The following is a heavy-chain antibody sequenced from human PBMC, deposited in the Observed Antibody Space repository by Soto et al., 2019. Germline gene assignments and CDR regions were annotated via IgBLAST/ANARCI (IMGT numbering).Heavy chain of an antibody. D-gene: IGHD1-7*01. J-gene: IGHJ4*02. CDR3: AKDMTRTVVLYCDF. CDR1: GGTFSNYV. CDR2: ISHISGAA. V-gene: IGHV1-69*06. Sequence: QVQLVQSGAEVKKPGSSVKVSCKASGGTFSNYVVNWVRQAPGHGLGWMGRISHISGAANYAQKFQGRVTITSDKSSSTAYMELSSLRSEDTAVYYCAKDMTRTVVLYCDFCGQGTLVTVSS.